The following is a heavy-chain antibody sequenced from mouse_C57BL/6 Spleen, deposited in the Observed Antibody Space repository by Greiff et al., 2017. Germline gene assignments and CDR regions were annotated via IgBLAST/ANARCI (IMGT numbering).Heavy chain of an antibody. D-gene: IGHD1-1*01. J-gene: IGHJ1*03. V-gene: IGHV5-6*01. CDR2: ISSGGSYT. CDR3: ARQLGSSHWYFDV. CDR1: GFTFSSYG. Sequence: EVQLVESGGDLVKPGGSLKLSCAASGFTFSSYGMSWVRQTPDKRLEWVATISSGGSYTYYPDSVKGRFTISRDNAKNTLYLQMSSLKSEDTAMYYCARQLGSSHWYFDVWGTGTTVTVSS.